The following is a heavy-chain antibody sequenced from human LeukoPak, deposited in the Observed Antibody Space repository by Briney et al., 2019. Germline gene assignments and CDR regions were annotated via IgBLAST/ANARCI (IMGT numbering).Heavy chain of an antibody. J-gene: IGHJ5*02. V-gene: IGHV1-24*01. CDR1: GYTLTELS. CDR2: FDPEDGET. CDR3: ATASMAAPGDDLNWFDP. Sequence: ASVKVSCKVSGYTLTELSMHWVRQAPGKGLEWMGGFDPEDGETIYAQKFQGRVTMTEDTSTDTAYMELSSLRSEDTAVYYCATASMAAPGDDLNWFDPWGQGTLVTVSS. D-gene: IGHD6-6*01.